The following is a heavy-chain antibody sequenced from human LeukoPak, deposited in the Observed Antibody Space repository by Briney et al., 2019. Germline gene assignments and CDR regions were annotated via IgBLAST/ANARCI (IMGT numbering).Heavy chain of an antibody. CDR1: GFTFDEYA. CDR2: ISWNSGSK. Sequence: GRSLRLSCAASGFTFDEYAMQWVRQAPGKGLEWVSGISWNSGSKGYADSVKGRFTISRDNAKNSLYLQMNSLRAEDTAVYYCARGPRGPPWIQLWTYDYWGQGTLVTVSS. V-gene: IGHV3-9*01. D-gene: IGHD5-18*01. J-gene: IGHJ4*02. CDR3: ARGPRGPPWIQLWTYDY.